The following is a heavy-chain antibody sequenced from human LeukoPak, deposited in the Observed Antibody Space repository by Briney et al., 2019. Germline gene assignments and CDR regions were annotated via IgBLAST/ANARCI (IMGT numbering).Heavy chain of an antibody. V-gene: IGHV4-59*01. Sequence: SETLSHTCTVSGGSISSYYWSWIRQPPGKGLEWIGYIYNSGSTNYNPSLKSQVTISVDTSKNQFSLKLSSVTAADTAVYYCAKDGSGSYFNWFDPWGQGTLVTVSS. J-gene: IGHJ5*02. D-gene: IGHD1-26*01. CDR3: AKDGSGSYFNWFDP. CDR1: GGSISSYY. CDR2: IYNSGST.